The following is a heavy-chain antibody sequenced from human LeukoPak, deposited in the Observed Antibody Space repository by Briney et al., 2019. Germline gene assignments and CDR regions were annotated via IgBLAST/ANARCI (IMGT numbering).Heavy chain of an antibody. CDR2: IYYSRST. D-gene: IGHD4-23*01. V-gene: IGHV4-59*01. Sequence: SETLSLTCSVSGGSISTYYWTWIRQPPGKGLGWIGYIYYSRSTQYNPSLKSRVTMSVETSKNQFSLSLTSVTAADTAVYYCARDPAGNFGGAAYYFDSWGPGTLVTVSA. CDR1: GGSISTYY. J-gene: IGHJ4*02. CDR3: ARDPAGNFGGAAYYFDS.